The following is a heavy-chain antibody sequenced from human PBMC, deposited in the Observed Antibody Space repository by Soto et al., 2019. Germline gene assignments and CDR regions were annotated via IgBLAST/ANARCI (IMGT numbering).Heavy chain of an antibody. Sequence: SETLSLTCIVSGGSMSNYYWSWIRQPPGKGLERIGYIYYSGNTKYNPSLKSRVTISKDTSKNQFSLKLSSVTAADTAVYYCARVGYSSSWFWYFDLWGRGTLVTVS. CDR3: ARVGYSSSWFWYFDL. V-gene: IGHV4-59*01. J-gene: IGHJ2*01. CDR2: IYYSGNT. CDR1: GGSMSNYY. D-gene: IGHD6-13*01.